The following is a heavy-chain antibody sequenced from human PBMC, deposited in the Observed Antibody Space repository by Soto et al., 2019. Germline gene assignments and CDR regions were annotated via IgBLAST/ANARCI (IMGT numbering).Heavy chain of an antibody. J-gene: IGHJ4*02. CDR1: GGSISSSSYY. CDR3: ARGGTARTYFDY. V-gene: IGHV4-39*01. CDR2: IYYSGST. D-gene: IGHD6-6*01. Sequence: SETLSLTCTVSGGSISSSSYYWGWIRQPPGKGLEWIGSIYYSGSTYYNPSLKSRVTISVDTSKNQFSLKLSSVTAADTAVYYCARGGTARTYFDYWGQGXLVTVYS.